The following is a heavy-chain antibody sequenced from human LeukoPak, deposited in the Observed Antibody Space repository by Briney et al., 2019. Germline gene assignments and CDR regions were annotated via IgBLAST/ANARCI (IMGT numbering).Heavy chain of an antibody. J-gene: IGHJ3*02. Sequence: SSETLSLTCTVSGDSISTYYWSWIRQPPGKGLEWIAYIDYRGSTTYNPSLRSRVTISVDTSRNQFSLKLYSVTAADTAVYYCAGSRSGYSYDHAAFEIWGQGTMVTVSS. V-gene: IGHV4-59*01. CDR3: AGSRSGYSYDHAAFEI. CDR2: IDYRGST. CDR1: GDSISTYY. D-gene: IGHD5-18*01.